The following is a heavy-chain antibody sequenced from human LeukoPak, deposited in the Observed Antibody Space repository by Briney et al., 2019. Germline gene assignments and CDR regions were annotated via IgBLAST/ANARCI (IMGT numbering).Heavy chain of an antibody. CDR3: ARDVGLRLGELSLHYYFDY. Sequence: ASVKDSCKASGYTFTGYYMHWVRQAPGQGLEWMGWINPNSGGTNYAQKFQGRVTMTRDTSISTAYMELSRLRSDDTAVYYCARDVGLRLGELSLHYYFDYWGQGTLVTVSS. CDR1: GYTFTGYY. D-gene: IGHD3-16*02. CDR2: INPNSGGT. J-gene: IGHJ4*02. V-gene: IGHV1-2*02.